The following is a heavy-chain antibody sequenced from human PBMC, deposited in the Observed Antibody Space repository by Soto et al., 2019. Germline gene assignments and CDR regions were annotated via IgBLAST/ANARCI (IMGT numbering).Heavy chain of an antibody. J-gene: IGHJ4*02. D-gene: IGHD6-19*01. V-gene: IGHV1-3*01. CDR2: INAGNGNT. CDR3: ARPWGGSSGWYGVNYFDY. CDR1: GYTFTSYA. Sequence: QVQLVQSGAEVKKPGASVKVSCKASGYTFTSYAMHWVRQAPGQRLEWMGWINAGNGNTKYSQKFQGRVTITRDTSASTAYMELSSLRSEDTAVYYCARPWGGSSGWYGVNYFDYWGQGTLVTVSS.